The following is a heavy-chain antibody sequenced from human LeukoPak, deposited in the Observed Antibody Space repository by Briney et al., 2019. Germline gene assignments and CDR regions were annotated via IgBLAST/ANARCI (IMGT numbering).Heavy chain of an antibody. CDR2: IYYSGST. CDR1: GGSISSHY. V-gene: IGHV4-59*11. CDR3: ARSGLGGVVSN. Sequence: SETLSLTCTVSGGSISSHYWSWIRQPPGKGLECIGYIYYSGSTNYNPSLKSRVTISVDTSKNQFSLKLSSVTAADTAVYYCARSGLGGVVSNWGQGTLVTVSS. J-gene: IGHJ4*02. D-gene: IGHD3-3*01.